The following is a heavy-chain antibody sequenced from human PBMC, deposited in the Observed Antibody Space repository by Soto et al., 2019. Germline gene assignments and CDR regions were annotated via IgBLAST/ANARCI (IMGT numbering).Heavy chain of an antibody. V-gene: IGHV3-33*05. Sequence: QVQLVESGGGVVQSGGSLTLSCTVSGFFLSDYGMHWVRQAPGKGLEWVVATSYDGSSEYYSDSVKDRFTTSRDNSKNTVYLHMNRLRAEDKGLYYCARGGGLNQLLSGSDHWGQGTLVTVSS. CDR1: GFFLSDYG. CDR3: ARGGGLNQLLSGSDH. D-gene: IGHD1-26*01. CDR2: TSYDGSSE. J-gene: IGHJ4*02.